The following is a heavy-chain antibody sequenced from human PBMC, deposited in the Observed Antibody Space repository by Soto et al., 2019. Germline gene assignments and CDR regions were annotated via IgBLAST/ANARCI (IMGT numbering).Heavy chain of an antibody. Sequence: EVQLLESGGGLVQPGGSLRLSCAASGFTFNNYAMTWVRQAPGKWLEWVSAISGGGDTTSYADSVKGRFTVSRDGSKKTLYLQMSSLRAEDTALYYCAKGRGGSGSLTPRVDFWGQGTLVTVSS. CDR1: GFTFNNYA. CDR3: AKGRGGSGSLTPRVDF. CDR2: ISGGGDTT. J-gene: IGHJ4*02. D-gene: IGHD3-10*01. V-gene: IGHV3-23*01.